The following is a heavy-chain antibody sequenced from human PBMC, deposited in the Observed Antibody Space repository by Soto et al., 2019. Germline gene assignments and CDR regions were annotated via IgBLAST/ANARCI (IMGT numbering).Heavy chain of an antibody. CDR1: GYTFTGYY. V-gene: IGHV1-2*02. D-gene: IGHD3-10*01. CDR2: INPNSGVT. J-gene: IGHJ4*02. CDR3: ATTGNFGSGTYFRVDY. Sequence: QVQLVQSGAEVKKPGASVQVSCKASGYTFTGYYVHWVRQAPGQGLEWMGWINPNSGVTIYPQKFHGRATMTRDTSISTAYMELSSLRFDNTAVYYCATTGNFGSGTYFRVDYWGQGTLVTVSS.